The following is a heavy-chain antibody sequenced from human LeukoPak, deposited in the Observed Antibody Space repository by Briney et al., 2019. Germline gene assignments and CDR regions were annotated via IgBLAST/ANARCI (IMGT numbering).Heavy chain of an antibody. J-gene: IGHJ5*02. CDR1: ARSISSNY. Sequence: SETLSLTCTVSARSISSNYGSWIRQPPRKGMEWIGYIYYSRSTNYNPSLKSRVTISVDTSKNQFSLKLSSVTAADTAVYYCARGNWFNPWGQGTLVTVSS. CDR3: ARGNWFNP. CDR2: IYYSRST. V-gene: IGHV4-59*12.